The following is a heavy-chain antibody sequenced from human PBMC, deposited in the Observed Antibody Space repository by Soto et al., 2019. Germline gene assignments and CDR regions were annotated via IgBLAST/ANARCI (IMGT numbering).Heavy chain of an antibody. CDR3: AKDPSIAAPPYYYYYGMDV. D-gene: IGHD6-6*01. V-gene: IGHV3-30*18. J-gene: IGHJ6*02. CDR1: GFTFSSYG. CDR2: ISYDGSNK. Sequence: GGSLRLSCAASGFTFSSYGMHWVRQAPGKGLEWVAVISYDGSNKYYADSVKGRFTISGDNSKNTLYLQMNSLRAEDTAVYYCAKDPSIAAPPYYYYYGMDVWGQGTTVTVSS.